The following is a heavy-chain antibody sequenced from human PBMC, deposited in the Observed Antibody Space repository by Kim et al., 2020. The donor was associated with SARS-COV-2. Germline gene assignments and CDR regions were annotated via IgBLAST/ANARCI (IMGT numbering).Heavy chain of an antibody. CDR2: IYHSGST. CDR3: ACLHSWRYPYLPAY. J-gene: IGHJ4*02. CDR1: GYSISSGYY. Sequence: SETLSLTCTVSGYSISSGYYWGWIRQPPGKGLEWIGSIYHSGSTYYNPSLKSRVTISVDTSKNQFSLKLSSVTAAVTALYYCACLHSWRYPYLPAYSGQG. D-gene: IGHD1-26*01. V-gene: IGHV4-38-2*02.